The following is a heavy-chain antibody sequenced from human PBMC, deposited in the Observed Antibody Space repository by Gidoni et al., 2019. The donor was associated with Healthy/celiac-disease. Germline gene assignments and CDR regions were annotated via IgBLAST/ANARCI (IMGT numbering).Heavy chain of an antibody. V-gene: IGHV5-51*03. CDR1: GYSFTSYW. Sequence: EVQLVQSGAEVTKSGESLKISCQGSGYSFTSYWIGWVSQMPGKGLEWMRIIYPGDSDTRYIPSFQGQVTISADKSISTAYLQWSSLKASDTAMYYCARRSSSYDPNFDYWGQGTLVTASS. J-gene: IGHJ4*02. CDR2: IYPGDSDT. CDR3: ARRSSSYDPNFDY. D-gene: IGHD5-12*01.